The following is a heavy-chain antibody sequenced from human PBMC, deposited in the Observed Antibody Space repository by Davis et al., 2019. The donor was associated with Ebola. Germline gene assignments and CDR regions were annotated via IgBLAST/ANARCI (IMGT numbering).Heavy chain of an antibody. D-gene: IGHD1-1*01. CDR2: INGDGSDA. CDR1: GFNFIWHW. Sequence: HTGGSLRLSCVGSGFNFIWHWMHWVRQGPGKGLTWVSRINGDGSDATYADSVKGRFTVSRDNTENTLYLEMTSLRADDTAVYYCARDGQLWDFDYWGQGTLVTVSS. V-gene: IGHV3-74*01. J-gene: IGHJ4*02. CDR3: ARDGQLWDFDY.